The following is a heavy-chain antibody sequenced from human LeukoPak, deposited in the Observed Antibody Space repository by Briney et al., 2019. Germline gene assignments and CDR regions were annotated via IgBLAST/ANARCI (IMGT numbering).Heavy chain of an antibody. Sequence: PGGSLRLSCAASGFTFSPYGMHWVRQAPGKGLEWVAVISYDGSNKHYADSVKGRFTIARDNSKNTLYLQRNSLRAEDTAVYYCAKDRGSGYCSSTSCSNWFDPWGQGTLVTVSS. CDR2: ISYDGSNK. V-gene: IGHV3-30*18. CDR3: AKDRGSGYCSSTSCSNWFDP. J-gene: IGHJ5*02. CDR1: GFTFSPYG. D-gene: IGHD2-2*01.